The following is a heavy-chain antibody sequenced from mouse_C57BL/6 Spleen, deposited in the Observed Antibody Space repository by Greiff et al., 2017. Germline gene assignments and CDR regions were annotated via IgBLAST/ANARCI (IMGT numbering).Heavy chain of an antibody. D-gene: IGHD1-1*01. CDR2: IYPGSGST. V-gene: IGHV1-55*01. CDR3: ARDYGSSPYWYFDV. J-gene: IGHJ1*03. Sequence: VQLQQPGAELVKPGASVKMSCKASGYTFTSYWITWVKQRPGQGLEWIGDIYPGSGSTNSNEKFKSKATLTVDTSSSTAYMQLSSLTSEDSAVYYCARDYGSSPYWYFDVWGTGTTVTVSS. CDR1: GYTFTSYW.